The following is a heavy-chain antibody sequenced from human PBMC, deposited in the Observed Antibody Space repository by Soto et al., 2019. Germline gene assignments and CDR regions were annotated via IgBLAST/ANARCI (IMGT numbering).Heavy chain of an antibody. V-gene: IGHV4-39*01. D-gene: IGHD1-1*01. CDR1: YYYVRNTGYD. CDR3: ARRDWKFRGYYFDY. Sequence: SEPLSRTCRVSYYYVRNTGYDCCSLRPAPGNGLDYIASVYYSGDTYYNPSFKSRVSMSVDTSKNQFSLQLTSVSATDTAVYFCARRDWKFRGYYFDYWGQGIQVTVSS. CDR2: VYYSGDT. J-gene: IGHJ4*02.